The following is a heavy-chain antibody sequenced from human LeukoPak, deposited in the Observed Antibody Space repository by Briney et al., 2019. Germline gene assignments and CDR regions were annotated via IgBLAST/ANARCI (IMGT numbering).Heavy chain of an antibody. V-gene: IGHV3-74*01. J-gene: IGHJ4*02. CDR3: ARGGDYGDFGY. D-gene: IGHD4-17*01. CDR1: GLTLTMYW. CDR2: INSDGSIT. Sequence: GGSLRLSCAASGLTLTMYWVHWVRQAPGEGLVWVSRINSDGSITSYADSVKGRFTISRDNAKNTLYLQMNSLRADDTAVYYCARGGDYGDFGYWGQGTLVTVSS.